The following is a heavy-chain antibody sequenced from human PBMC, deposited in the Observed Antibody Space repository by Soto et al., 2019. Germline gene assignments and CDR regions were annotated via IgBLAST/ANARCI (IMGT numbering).Heavy chain of an antibody. D-gene: IGHD3-9*01. CDR1: GYTLTELS. V-gene: IGHV1-24*01. CDR2: FDPEDGET. CDR3: ATGKRIRYFDWLLFPVY. J-gene: IGHJ4*02. Sequence: ASVKVSCKVSGYTLTELSMHWVRQAPGKGLEWMGGFDPEDGETIYAQKFQGRVTMTEDTSTDTAYMELSSLRSEDTAVYYCATGKRIRYFDWLLFPVYWGQGTLVTVSS.